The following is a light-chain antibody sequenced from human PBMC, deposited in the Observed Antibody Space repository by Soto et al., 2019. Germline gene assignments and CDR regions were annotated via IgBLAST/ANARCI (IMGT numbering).Light chain of an antibody. CDR2: AAS. Sequence: EIALTQSPGTLSLSPGERATLSCRASQGVGNKYLAWYQQRPGQAPSLLIYAASSRATGVPDRFSGSGSGTGFTLTISRLEPEDFEVYYCQQYTNAHGITFGQGTRLEIK. CDR1: QGVGNKY. V-gene: IGKV3-20*01. J-gene: IGKJ5*01. CDR3: QQYTNAHGIT.